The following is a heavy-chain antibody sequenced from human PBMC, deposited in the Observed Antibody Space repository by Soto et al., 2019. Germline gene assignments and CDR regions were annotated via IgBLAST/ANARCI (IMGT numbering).Heavy chain of an antibody. CDR2: ISGSGGST. J-gene: IGHJ4*02. CDR1: GGTFSRYA. CDR3: AKARFSSRWFPFDY. Sequence: GGSRRLSCAASGGTFSRYAMSGGRQAPGKGLEWVSAISGSGGSTYYADSVKGRFTISRDNSKNTLYMQMNNLRAEDTAVYYCAKARFSSRWFPFDYWGQGTLVTVSS. V-gene: IGHV3-23*01. D-gene: IGHD6-13*01.